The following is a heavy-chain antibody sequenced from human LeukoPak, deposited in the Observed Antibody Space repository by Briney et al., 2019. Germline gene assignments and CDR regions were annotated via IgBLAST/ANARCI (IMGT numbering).Heavy chain of an antibody. CDR3: ARQGLWGHYDAFDI. D-gene: IGHD7-27*01. Sequence: TGGSLRLSCEASGFSVSTNYMSWVRQAPGKGLEWVSVFYAGGSTYYTDSVKGRFTISRDISKNSLYLQMNSLRAEDTAVYYCARQGLWGHYDAFDIWGQGTMVTVSS. CDR2: FYAGGST. CDR1: GFSVSTNY. V-gene: IGHV3-66*04. J-gene: IGHJ3*02.